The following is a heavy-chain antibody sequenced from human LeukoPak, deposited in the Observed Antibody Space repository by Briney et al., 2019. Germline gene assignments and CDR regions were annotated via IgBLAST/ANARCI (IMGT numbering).Heavy chain of an antibody. CDR1: GGSFSGYY. J-gene: IGHJ6*03. V-gene: IGHV4-34*01. Sequence: PSETLSLTCAVYGGSFSGYYWSWIRQPLGKGLEWLGEINHSGSTNYNPSLKSRVTISVDTSKNQFSLKLSSVTAADTAVYYCARGYGDYWYSYYYMDVWGKGTTVTVSS. D-gene: IGHD4-17*01. CDR3: ARGYGDYWYSYYYMDV. CDR2: INHSGST.